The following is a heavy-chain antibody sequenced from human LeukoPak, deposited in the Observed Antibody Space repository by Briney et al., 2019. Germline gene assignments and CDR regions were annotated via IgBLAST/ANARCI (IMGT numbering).Heavy chain of an antibody. CDR3: ARFYYDSSAYYPFDY. D-gene: IGHD3-22*01. V-gene: IGHV1-18*01. CDR1: GYTFTTYG. J-gene: IGHJ4*02. CDR2: ISAYNGNT. Sequence: ASVKVSCTASGYTFTTYGISWVRQAPGQGLEWMGWISAYNGNTNYAQKLQGRVTMTTDTSTSTAYMELRSLRSDDTAVYYCARFYYDSSAYYPFDYWGQGTLVTVSS.